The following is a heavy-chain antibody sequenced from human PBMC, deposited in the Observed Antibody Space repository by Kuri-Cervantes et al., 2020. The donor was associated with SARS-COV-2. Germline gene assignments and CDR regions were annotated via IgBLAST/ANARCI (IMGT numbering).Heavy chain of an antibody. V-gene: IGHV1-69*06. Sequence: SVKVSCKASGGTFTTYNIYWVRQAPGQGLEWMGGIIPNLGTTNYAQKFQGRLTISADKSSGTAYMYLSSLRSEDTATYFCARDHRGSDYSASTDYWGQGTLVTVSS. D-gene: IGHD4-17*01. CDR3: ARDHRGSDYSASTDY. J-gene: IGHJ4*02. CDR2: IIPNLGTT. CDR1: GGTFTTYN.